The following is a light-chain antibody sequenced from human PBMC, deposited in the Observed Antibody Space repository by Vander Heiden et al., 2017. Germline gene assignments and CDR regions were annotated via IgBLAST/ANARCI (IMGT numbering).Light chain of an antibody. V-gene: IGLV2-14*01. CDR3: SSYTSSSIYVV. Sequence: QSALTQPASVSGPPGQSITISCTGTSSDVGGYNYVSWYQQHPGKTHKLMIYEVSNRPSGVSNRFSGSKSGNTASLTISGLQAEDEADYYCSSYTSSSIYVVFGGGTKLTVL. J-gene: IGLJ2*01. CDR1: SSDVGGYNY. CDR2: EVS.